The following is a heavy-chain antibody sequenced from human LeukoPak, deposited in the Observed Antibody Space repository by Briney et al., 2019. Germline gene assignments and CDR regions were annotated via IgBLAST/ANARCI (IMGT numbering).Heavy chain of an antibody. J-gene: IGHJ3*02. V-gene: IGHV3-30*18. CDR1: GFTFSSYG. CDR3: AKPVVDTAIGDAFDI. CDR2: ISYDGSNK. Sequence: GGSLRLSCAASGFTFSSYGMHWVRQAPGKGLEWVAVISYDGSNKYYADSVKGRFTISRDNSKSTLYLQMNSLRAEDTAVYYCAKPVVDTAIGDAFDIWGQGTMVTVSS. D-gene: IGHD5-18*01.